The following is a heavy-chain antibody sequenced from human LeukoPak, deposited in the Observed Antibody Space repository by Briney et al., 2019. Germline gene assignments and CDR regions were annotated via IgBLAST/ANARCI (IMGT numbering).Heavy chain of an antibody. D-gene: IGHD6-6*01. CDR3: TKDIRPRYSSSSGFDY. V-gene: IGHV3-43*02. CDR2: ISGDGVST. Sequence: PGESLRLSCAASGFSFDDYVVHWVRQPPGKGLEWVSLISGDGVSTYYADSVKGRFTISRDNSKNSLYLQMNSLRTEDTALYYCTKDIRPRYSSSSGFDYWGQGTLVTVSS. J-gene: IGHJ4*02. CDR1: GFSFDDYV.